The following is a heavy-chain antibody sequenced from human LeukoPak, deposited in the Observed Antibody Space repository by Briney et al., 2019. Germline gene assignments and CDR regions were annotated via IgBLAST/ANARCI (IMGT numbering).Heavy chain of an antibody. CDR3: AGSSSFDAFDI. CDR1: GFTFSDYY. CDR2: ISSSGSTI. D-gene: IGHD6-13*01. J-gene: IGHJ3*02. Sequence: AGGSLRLSCAASGFTFSDYYMSWIRQAPGKGLEWVSYISSSGSTIYYADSVKGRFTISRDNAKNSLYLQMNSLRAEDTAVYYCAGSSSFDAFDIWGQGTMVTVSS. V-gene: IGHV3-11*01.